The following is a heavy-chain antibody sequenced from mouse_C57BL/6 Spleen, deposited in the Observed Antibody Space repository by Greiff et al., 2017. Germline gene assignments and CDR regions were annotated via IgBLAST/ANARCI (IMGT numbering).Heavy chain of an antibody. D-gene: IGHD6-1*01. V-gene: IGHV7-3*01. J-gene: IGHJ2*01. CDR2: IRNKANGYTT. Sequence: EVKLVESGGGLVQPGGSLSLSCAASGFTFTDYYMSWVRQPPGKALEWLGFIRNKANGYTTEYSASMKGRFTISRDNSQSILYLQMNALRAEDSATYYCARSPTLDYWGQGTTLTVSS. CDR3: ARSPTLDY. CDR1: GFTFTDYY.